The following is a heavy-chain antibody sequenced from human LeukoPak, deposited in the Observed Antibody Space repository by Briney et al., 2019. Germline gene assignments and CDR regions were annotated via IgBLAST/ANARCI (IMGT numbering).Heavy chain of an antibody. CDR1: GFTFNRNA. V-gene: IGHV3-23*01. Sequence: PGGSLRLSCAASGFTFNRNAISWVRQAPGKGLEWVSTIGGSGDKTFYADSVKGRFTISRDNSKNTLYLQMNSLRAEDTAVYYCAKDGASSWHNYWGQGTLVTVSS. CDR3: AKDGASSWHNY. D-gene: IGHD6-13*01. J-gene: IGHJ4*02. CDR2: IGGSGDKT.